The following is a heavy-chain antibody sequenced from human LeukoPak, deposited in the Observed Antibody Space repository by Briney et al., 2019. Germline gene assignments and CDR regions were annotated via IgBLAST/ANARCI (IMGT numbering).Heavy chain of an antibody. CDR1: GYTLTELS. CDR3: ATSVRYYGSGSWQY. CDR2: FDPEDGET. V-gene: IGHV1-24*01. Sequence: ASVKVSCKVSGYTLTELSMHWVRQAPGKGLEWMGGFDPEDGETIYAQKFQGRVTMTEDTSTDTAYMELSSLRSEDTAVYYCATSVRYYGSGSWQYWGQGTLVTVSS. J-gene: IGHJ4*02. D-gene: IGHD3-10*01.